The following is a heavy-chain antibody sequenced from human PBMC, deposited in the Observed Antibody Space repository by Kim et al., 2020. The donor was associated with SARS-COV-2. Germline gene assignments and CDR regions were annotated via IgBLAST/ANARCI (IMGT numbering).Heavy chain of an antibody. CDR3: ARKPAAIHHDAFDI. D-gene: IGHD2-2*02. J-gene: IGHJ3*02. V-gene: IGHV4-34*01. Sequence: SETLSLTCAVYGGSFSGYYWSWIRQPPGKGLEWIGEINHSGSTNYNPSLKSRVTISVDTSKNQFSLKLSSVTAADTAVYYCARKPAAIHHDAFDIWGQGTMVTVSS. CDR1: GGSFSGYY. CDR2: INHSGST.